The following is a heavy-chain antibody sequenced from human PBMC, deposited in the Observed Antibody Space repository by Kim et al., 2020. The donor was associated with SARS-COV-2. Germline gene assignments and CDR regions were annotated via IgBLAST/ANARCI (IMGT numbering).Heavy chain of an antibody. J-gene: IGHJ4*02. CDR2: ISTYTGNT. CDR1: GYTFTNYG. D-gene: IGHD3-16*01. V-gene: IGHV1-18*01. CDR3: TSGAYLSYFDY. Sequence: ASVKVSCKASGYTFTNYGVTWVRQGPGQGLEWVGWISTYTGNTNYAQKLQGRVTMTTDTSTSTAYLEVRSLSSDDTAMYYCTSGAYLSYFDYWGQGTLVTVSS.